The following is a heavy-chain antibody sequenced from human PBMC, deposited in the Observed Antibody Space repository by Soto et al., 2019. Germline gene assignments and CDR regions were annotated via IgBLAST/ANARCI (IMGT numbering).Heavy chain of an antibody. CDR1: GYTFTSYG. CDR3: ARDGYSTNFAY. J-gene: IGHJ4*02. Sequence: QVQLVQSGAEVKKPGASVKVSCKASGYTFTSYGISWVRQAPGQGLEWMGWISAYNGNTNYAQKLQGRATMTTATATSTAYMELRSLGSDDTAVYYCARDGYSTNFAYWGQGTLVTVSS. D-gene: IGHD6-13*01. CDR2: ISAYNGNT. V-gene: IGHV1-18*01.